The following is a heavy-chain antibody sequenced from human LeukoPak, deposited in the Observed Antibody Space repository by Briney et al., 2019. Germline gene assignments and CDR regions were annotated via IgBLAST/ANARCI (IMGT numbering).Heavy chain of an antibody. CDR1: GGSISSYY. CDR2: IHDSGSA. Sequence: PSETLSLTCTVSGGSISSYYWSWIRQPPGKGLEWIGFIHDSGSAYYNASLKSRVTISVDTSKNQLSLNLRSVAAADTAVYYCGRISNDYRGNPFGYWGQGTLITVSP. V-gene: IGHV4-59*01. D-gene: IGHD4-23*01. J-gene: IGHJ4*02. CDR3: GRISNDYRGNPFGY.